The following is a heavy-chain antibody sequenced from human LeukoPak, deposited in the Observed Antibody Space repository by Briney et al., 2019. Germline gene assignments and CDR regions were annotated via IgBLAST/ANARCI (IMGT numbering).Heavy chain of an antibody. Sequence: PGGSLRLSCAASGFSISSYWMGWVRQAAGKGLEWVANIKQDESEKFYVDSVKGRFTISRDNAKSSLYLQMNSLRAEDTAVYYCAKGTSRDGYNYYWGQGTLVTVSS. CDR2: IKQDESEK. CDR3: AKGTSRDGYNYY. CDR1: GFSISSYW. J-gene: IGHJ4*02. D-gene: IGHD5-24*01. V-gene: IGHV3-7*03.